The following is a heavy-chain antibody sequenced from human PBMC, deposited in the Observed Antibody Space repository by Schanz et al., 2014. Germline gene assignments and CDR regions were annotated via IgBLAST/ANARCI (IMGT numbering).Heavy chain of an antibody. CDR1: GITFDDYA. CDR3: ALEDGYDSSGYYLAY. Sequence: EVQLVESGGGLVQPGRSLRLSCAASGITFDDYAMHWVRQSPGKGLEWVSGITWNSGSVGYADSVRGRFTISRDNAKNSLYLQMNSLRAEDTALYYCALEDGYDSSGYYLAYWGQGTLVTVSS. D-gene: IGHD3-22*01. J-gene: IGHJ4*02. V-gene: IGHV3-9*01. CDR2: ITWNSGSV.